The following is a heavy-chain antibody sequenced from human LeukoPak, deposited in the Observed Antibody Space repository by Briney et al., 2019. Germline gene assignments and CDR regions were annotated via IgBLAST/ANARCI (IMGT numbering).Heavy chain of an antibody. J-gene: IGHJ4*02. CDR2: INPNSGDT. Sequence: ASVKVSCKASGYTFTGYYMYWVRQAPGQGLEWMGRINPNSGDTNYAQKFQGRVTMTRDTSTSTAYMELSRLRSDDTAVYYCARAPEVSYADYWGQGTLVTVSS. D-gene: IGHD3-10*01. V-gene: IGHV1-2*06. CDR3: ARAPEVSYADY. CDR1: GYTFTGYY.